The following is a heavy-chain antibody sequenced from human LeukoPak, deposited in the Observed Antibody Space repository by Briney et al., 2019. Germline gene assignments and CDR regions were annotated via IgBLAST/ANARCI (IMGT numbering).Heavy chain of an antibody. D-gene: IGHD5-18*01. J-gene: IGHJ4*02. CDR2: IYYSGST. CDR3: ARCGYSYGPADY. CDR1: GGSISSYY. Sequence: SETLSLTCTVSGGSISSYYWSWIRQPPGKGLEWIGYIYYSGSTNYNPSLKSRVTISVDTSKNQFSLKLSSVTAADTAVYYCARCGYSYGPADYWGQGTLVTVSS. V-gene: IGHV4-59*01.